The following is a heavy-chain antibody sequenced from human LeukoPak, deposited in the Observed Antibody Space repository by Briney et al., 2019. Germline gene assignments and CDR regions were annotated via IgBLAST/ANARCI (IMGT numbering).Heavy chain of an antibody. CDR3: ARDQEGFDY. V-gene: IGHV1-69*05. CDR1: GGTFSSYA. J-gene: IGHJ4*02. CDR2: IIPIFGTT. Sequence: GASVKVSCKASGGTFSSYAISWVRQAPGQGLEWMGGIIPIFGTTNYAQKFQGRVTMTRDTSTSTVHMELSGLRSEDTAVYYCARDQEGFDYWGQGTLVTVSS.